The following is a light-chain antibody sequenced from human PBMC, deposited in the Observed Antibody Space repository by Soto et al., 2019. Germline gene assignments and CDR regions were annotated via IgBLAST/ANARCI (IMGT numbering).Light chain of an antibody. V-gene: IGKV3-15*01. CDR3: QQYNNLPPT. CDR1: ERVSTN. CDR2: SAS. J-gene: IGKJ1*01. Sequence: PGESATLSCRASERVSTNLAWYQQTPGQATSLLIYSASRRPTDIPVRFSGSGSGAEFTLTISSLQSEDFAIYYCQQYNNLPPTFGQGTKVDIK.